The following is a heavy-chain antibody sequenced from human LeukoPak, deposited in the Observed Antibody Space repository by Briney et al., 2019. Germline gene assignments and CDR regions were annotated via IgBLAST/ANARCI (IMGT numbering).Heavy chain of an antibody. CDR3: AREVRGLRYFDWPKGLDY. V-gene: IGHV4-34*01. D-gene: IGHD3-9*01. J-gene: IGHJ4*02. CDR2: INHSGST. CDR1: GGSFSGYY. Sequence: PSETLSLTCAVYGGSFSGYYWSWIRQPPGKGLEWIGEINHSGSTNYNPSLKSRVTISVDTSKNQFSLKLSSVTAADTAVYYCAREVRGLRYFDWPKGLDYWGQGTLVTVSS.